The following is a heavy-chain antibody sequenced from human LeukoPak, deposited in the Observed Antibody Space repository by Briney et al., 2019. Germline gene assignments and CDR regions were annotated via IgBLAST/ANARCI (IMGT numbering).Heavy chain of an antibody. Sequence: GGSLRLSCAASGFTVSSNYMSWVRQAPGKGLEWVSVIYSGGSTYYADSVKGRFTISRDNSKNTLYLQMNSLRAEDTAVYYCARETYYYDSSGYRHTYFDYWGQGALVTASS. D-gene: IGHD3-22*01. V-gene: IGHV3-66*01. J-gene: IGHJ4*02. CDR3: ARETYYYDSSGYRHTYFDY. CDR2: IYSGGST. CDR1: GFTVSSNY.